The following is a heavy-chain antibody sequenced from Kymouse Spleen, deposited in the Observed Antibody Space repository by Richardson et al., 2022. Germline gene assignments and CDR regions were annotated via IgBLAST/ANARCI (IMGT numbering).Heavy chain of an antibody. Sequence: EVQLVESGGGLVQPGGSLRLSCAASGFTFSSYDMHWVRQATGKGLEWVSAIGTAGDTYYPGSVKGRFTISRENAKNSLYLQMNSLRAGDTAVYYCARPNSSGWFDYWGQGTLVTVSS. V-gene: IGHV3-13*01. CDR1: GFTFSSYD. CDR2: IGTAGDT. J-gene: IGHJ4*02. D-gene: IGHD6-19*01. CDR3: ARPNSSGWFDY.